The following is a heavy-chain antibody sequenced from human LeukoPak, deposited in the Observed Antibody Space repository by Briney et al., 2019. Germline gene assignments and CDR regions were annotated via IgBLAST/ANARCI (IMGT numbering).Heavy chain of an antibody. CDR3: ARDSIDRYYYYGVDV. V-gene: IGHV1-46*01. Sequence: GASVKVSCKASGYTFTSYYMHWVRQAPGQGLEWMGIINPSGGSTSYAQKFQGRVTMTRDTSTSTVYMELSSLRSEDTAVYYCARDSIDRYYYYGVDVWGQGTTVTVSS. D-gene: IGHD3-22*01. CDR1: GYTFTSYY. CDR2: INPSGGST. J-gene: IGHJ6*02.